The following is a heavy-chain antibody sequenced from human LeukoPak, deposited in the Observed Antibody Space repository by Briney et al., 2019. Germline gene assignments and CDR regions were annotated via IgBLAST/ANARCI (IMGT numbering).Heavy chain of an antibody. D-gene: IGHD2-15*01. Sequence: GRSLRLSCAASGFTFSSYAMHWVRQAPGKGLEWVAVISYDGSKKYYADSVKGRFTISRDNSKNTLYLQMNSLRAEDTAVYYCARGPDIVVVVAAYYFDYWGQGTLVTVSS. J-gene: IGHJ4*02. CDR1: GFTFSSYA. CDR3: ARGPDIVVVVAAYYFDY. V-gene: IGHV3-30-3*01. CDR2: ISYDGSKK.